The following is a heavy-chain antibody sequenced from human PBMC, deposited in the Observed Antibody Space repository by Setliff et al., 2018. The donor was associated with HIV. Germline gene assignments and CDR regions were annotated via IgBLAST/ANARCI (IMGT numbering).Heavy chain of an antibody. CDR2: VSQSGST. Sequence: SETLSLTCSVSGVSINRTDHYWGWIRQSPGKRLEWIGSVSQSGSTYYNPSLKSRITISVDRSKNLFSLKLLSVTAADQGVYYCAIVPVAGANLFYPWGLGTLVTVSS. V-gene: IGHV4-39*01. J-gene: IGHJ5*02. D-gene: IGHD2-21*01. CDR3: AIVPVAGANLFYP. CDR1: GVSINRTDHY.